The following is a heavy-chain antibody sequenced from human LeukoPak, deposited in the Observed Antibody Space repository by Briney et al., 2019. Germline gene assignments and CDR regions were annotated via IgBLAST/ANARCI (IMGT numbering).Heavy chain of an antibody. Sequence: SVKVACKPYGGTFSSYAISWVRQAPGQGLEWMGRIIPIFGTANYAQKFQGRVTITTDESTSTAYMELSSLRSEDTAVYYCAGPWGLEFYPNAAFDIWGQGTMVTVSS. CDR3: AGPWGLEFYPNAAFDI. CDR2: IIPIFGTA. D-gene: IGHD1-1*01. CDR1: GGTFSSYA. J-gene: IGHJ3*02. V-gene: IGHV1-69*05.